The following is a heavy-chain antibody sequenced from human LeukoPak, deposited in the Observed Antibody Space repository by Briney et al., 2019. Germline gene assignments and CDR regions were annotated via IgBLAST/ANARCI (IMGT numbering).Heavy chain of an antibody. CDR2: IYSGGST. CDR3: ARVIVSGYYDAFDM. J-gene: IGHJ3*02. D-gene: IGHD3-3*01. V-gene: IGHV3-53*01. Sequence: PGGSLRLSCAASVFTVSSNYMSWVRQAPGKGLEWVSIIYSGGSTYYTDSVKGRFTISRDNSKNTLWLQMNSLRAEDTAVYHCARVIVSGYYDAFDMWGQGTMVTVSS. CDR1: VFTVSSNY.